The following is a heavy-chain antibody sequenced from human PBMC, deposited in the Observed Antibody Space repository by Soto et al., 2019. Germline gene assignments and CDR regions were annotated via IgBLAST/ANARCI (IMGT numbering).Heavy chain of an antibody. CDR3: ATLVVVVAPFDY. Sequence: QVQLVQSGAEVKKPGSSVKVSCKASGGTFSSYTISWVRQAPGQGLEWMGRIIPILGIANYVQKFQCRVTVTADKSTSASYMELSSLRSEDTAVYYCATLVVVVAPFDYWGQGTLVTVSS. CDR2: IIPILGIA. D-gene: IGHD2-15*01. J-gene: IGHJ4*02. CDR1: GGTFSSYT. V-gene: IGHV1-69*02.